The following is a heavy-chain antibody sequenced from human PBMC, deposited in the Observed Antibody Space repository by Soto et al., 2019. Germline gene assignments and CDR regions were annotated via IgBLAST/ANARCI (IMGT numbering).Heavy chain of an antibody. D-gene: IGHD2-2*01. J-gene: IGHJ6*02. Sequence: GGSLRLSCEVSGFTFSSYEMYWVRQAPGKGLEWVAYVSSSGETVYYAGSVQGRFTISRDNAKNSLYLQMSSLGAEDTAVYYCAREGFYAMDVWGQGTTVTVSS. CDR1: GFTFSSYE. V-gene: IGHV3-48*03. CDR3: AREGFYAMDV. CDR2: VSSSGETV.